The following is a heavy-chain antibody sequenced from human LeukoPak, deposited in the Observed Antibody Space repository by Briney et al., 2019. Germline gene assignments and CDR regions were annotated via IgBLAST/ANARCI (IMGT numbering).Heavy chain of an antibody. Sequence: PGGSLRLSCAASGFTFSSYAMSWVRQAPGKGLEWVSGIGGSDGRTYYADSVKGRLTISRDNSKNTLYLQMNSLRAEDTAIYYCAKMPVSYSSGWSTFDYWGQGSLVTVSS. V-gene: IGHV3-23*01. CDR2: IGGSDGRT. J-gene: IGHJ4*02. CDR1: GFTFSSYA. D-gene: IGHD6-19*01. CDR3: AKMPVSYSSGWSTFDY.